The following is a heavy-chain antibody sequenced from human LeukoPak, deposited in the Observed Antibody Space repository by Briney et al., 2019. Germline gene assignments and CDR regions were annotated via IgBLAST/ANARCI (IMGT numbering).Heavy chain of an antibody. J-gene: IGHJ3*02. V-gene: IGHV1-2*02. D-gene: IGHD2-2*02. CDR1: GYTFTSYD. Sequence: GASVKVSCKASGYTFTSYDINWVRQAPGQGLEWMGWINPNSGGTNYAQKFQGRVTMTRDTSITIAYMELSRLRSDDTAVYYCARERGSCSSASCYTSDAFDTWGQGTMVTVSS. CDR3: ARERGSCSSASCYTSDAFDT. CDR2: INPNSGGT.